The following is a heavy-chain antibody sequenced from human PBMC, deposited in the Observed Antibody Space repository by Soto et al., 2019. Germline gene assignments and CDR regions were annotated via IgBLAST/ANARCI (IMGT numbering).Heavy chain of an antibody. CDR1: GFTFSSYG. Sequence: GGSLRLSCAASGFTFSSYGMHWVRQAPGKGLEWVAVIWYDGSNKYYADSVKGRFTISRDNSKNTLYLQMNSLRAEDTAVYYCARDGYCSSTSCYHGMDAWGQGTTVTVSS. D-gene: IGHD2-2*03. CDR3: ARDGYCSSTSCYHGMDA. CDR2: IWYDGSNK. J-gene: IGHJ6*02. V-gene: IGHV3-33*01.